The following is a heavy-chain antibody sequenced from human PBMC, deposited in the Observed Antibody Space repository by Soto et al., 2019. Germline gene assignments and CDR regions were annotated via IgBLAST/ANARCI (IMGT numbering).Heavy chain of an antibody. CDR1: GFTFSSYG. Sequence: GGSLRLSCAASGFTFSSYGMHWVRQAPGKGLEWVAVIPYDGSNKYYADSVKGRFTISRDNSKNTLYLQMNSLRAEDTAVYYCATHYGSGSYYFDYWGQGTLVTVSS. J-gene: IGHJ4*02. CDR2: IPYDGSNK. CDR3: ATHYGSGSYYFDY. V-gene: IGHV3-30*03. D-gene: IGHD3-10*01.